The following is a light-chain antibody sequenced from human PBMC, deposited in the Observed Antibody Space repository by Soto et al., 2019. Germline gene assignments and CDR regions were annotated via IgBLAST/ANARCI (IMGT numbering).Light chain of an antibody. J-gene: IGKJ5*01. CDR2: GAS. CDR1: QGVRSD. CDR3: QQYNNWPT. V-gene: IGKV3-15*01. Sequence: EIAMTHSPDTLSVSPGDRATLSCRASQGVRSDLAWYQQKAGQSPRLLIYGASTRAAETPARFSGSGSGTEFTLTISSLQSEDFAVYYCQQYNNWPTFGQGTRLEIK.